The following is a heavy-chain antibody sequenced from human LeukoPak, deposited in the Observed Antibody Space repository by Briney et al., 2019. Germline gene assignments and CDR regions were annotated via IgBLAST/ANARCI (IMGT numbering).Heavy chain of an antibody. CDR1: GFTFSSYA. CDR3: ASIPRYDYVWGSYRQPIDI. CDR2: ISYDGSNK. V-gene: IGHV3-30-3*01. J-gene: IGHJ3*02. D-gene: IGHD3-16*02. Sequence: GGSLRLSCAASGFTFSSYAMHWVRQAPGKGLEWVAVISYDGSNKYYADSVKGRFTISRDNSKNTLYLQMNSLRAEDTAVYYCASIPRYDYVWGSYRQPIDIWGQGTMVTVSS.